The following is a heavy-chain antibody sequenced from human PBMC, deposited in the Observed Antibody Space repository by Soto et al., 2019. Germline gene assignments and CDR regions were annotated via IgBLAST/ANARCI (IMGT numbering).Heavy chain of an antibody. D-gene: IGHD3-3*01. CDR1: GYTFTSYS. V-gene: IGHV7-4-1*01. J-gene: IGHJ6*02. CDR2: INTKTGNP. Sequence: ASVKVSFKASGYTFTSYSMNWGRQAPGQGLEWMGWINTKTGNPTYAQGFTGRFVFSLSTSVSTAYLQIWSLKAEDTAVYYCARDSETHVLRFLERGPQDDYYYGMEAWGQGTTVNVSS. CDR3: ARDSETHVLRFLERGPQDDYYYGMEA.